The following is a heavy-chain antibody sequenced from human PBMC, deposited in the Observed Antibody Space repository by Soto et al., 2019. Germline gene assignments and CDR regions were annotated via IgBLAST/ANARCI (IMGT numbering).Heavy chain of an antibody. CDR3: ARGTYYFYMDV. J-gene: IGHJ6*03. V-gene: IGHV4-31*03. CDR2: IYSRGNT. Sequence: LSETLSLTCTVSAGSIGSGFYYWSWIPQPPGKGLEWIGYIYSRGNTYYTPSLKSRVTISLDTSDNQFSLTLSSVTAADTAVYYCARGTYYFYMDVWGKGTTVTVSS. CDR1: AGSIGSGFYY.